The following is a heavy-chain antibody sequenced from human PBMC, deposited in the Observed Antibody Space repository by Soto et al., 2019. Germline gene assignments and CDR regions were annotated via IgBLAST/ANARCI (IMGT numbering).Heavy chain of an antibody. J-gene: IGHJ4*02. CDR1: GFTFSSYG. D-gene: IGHD2-15*01. V-gene: IGHV3-30*18. CDR3: AKEGWDGYCSGGSCSYFDY. Sequence: QVQLVESGGGVVQPGRSLRLSCAASGFTFSSYGMHWVRQAPGKGLEWVAVISYDGSNKYYADSVKGRFTISRDNSKNXLXXQRNSLRAEDTAVYYCAKEGWDGYCSGGSCSYFDYWGQGTLVTVSS. CDR2: ISYDGSNK.